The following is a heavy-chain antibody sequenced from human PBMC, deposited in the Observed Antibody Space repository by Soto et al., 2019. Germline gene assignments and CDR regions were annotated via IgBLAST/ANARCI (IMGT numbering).Heavy chain of an antibody. D-gene: IGHD2-15*01. CDR3: ARGPGGPDGPGDY. Sequence: GASVKVSCKASGYTFTGYYMHCVRQAPGQGLEWMGWINPNSGGTNYAQKFQGWVTMTRDTSISTAYMELSSLRSEDTAVYYCARGPGGPDGPGDYWGQGTLVTVSS. J-gene: IGHJ4*02. CDR2: INPNSGGT. V-gene: IGHV1-2*04. CDR1: GYTFTGYY.